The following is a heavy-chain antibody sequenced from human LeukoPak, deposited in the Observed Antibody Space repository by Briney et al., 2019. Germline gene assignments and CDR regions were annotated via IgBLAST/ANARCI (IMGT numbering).Heavy chain of an antibody. Sequence: PSQILSLTCTVSGGSISSGGYCWSWIRQHPGKGLEWIGCIYYSGSAYYNPSLKSRVIISVDTSKNQFSLKMNSVTAADTAIYHCARAGTTVTGWGQGTLVTVSS. CDR1: GGSISSGGYC. J-gene: IGHJ4*02. CDR3: ARAGTTVTG. V-gene: IGHV4-31*03. D-gene: IGHD4-17*01. CDR2: IYYSGSA.